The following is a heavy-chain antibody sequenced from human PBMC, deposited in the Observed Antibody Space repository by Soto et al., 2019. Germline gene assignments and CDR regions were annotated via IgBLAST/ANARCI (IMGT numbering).Heavy chain of an antibody. CDR3: VRDKSPAEMAFGY. J-gene: IGHJ4*02. Sequence: GGSLRLSCAASGFTVNGNYMSWVRQTPRKGLEWVSILYTGGNTYYADSVQGRFTISRDTSRNTLHLQMNSLRAEDTAMYFCVRDKSPAEMAFGYWGQGTLVTVYS. CDR1: GFTVNGNY. CDR2: LYTGGNT. D-gene: IGHD2-2*03. V-gene: IGHV3-53*01.